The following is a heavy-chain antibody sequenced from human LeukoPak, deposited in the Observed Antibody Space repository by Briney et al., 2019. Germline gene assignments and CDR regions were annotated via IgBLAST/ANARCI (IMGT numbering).Heavy chain of an antibody. J-gene: IGHJ4*02. CDR3: ASVRDGYNHYY. D-gene: IGHD5-24*01. Sequence: GGSLRLSCAASGFTFSSYSMNWVRQAPGKGLEWVSSISSSSGYIYYADSVKGRFTISRDNAKNSLYLQMNSLRAEDTAVYYCASVRDGYNHYYWGQGTLVTVSS. V-gene: IGHV3-21*01. CDR1: GFTFSSYS. CDR2: ISSSSGYI.